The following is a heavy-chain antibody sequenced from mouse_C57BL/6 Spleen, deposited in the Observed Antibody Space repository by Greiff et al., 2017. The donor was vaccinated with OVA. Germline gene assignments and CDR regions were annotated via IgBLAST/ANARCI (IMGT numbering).Heavy chain of an antibody. CDR2: ISYDGSN. Sequence: DVKLQESGPGLVKPSQSLSLTCSVTGYSITSGYYWNWIRQFPGNTLEWMGYISYDGSNNYNPALKNRISITRDTSKNQFFLKLNSVTTEDTATYYCAREGGYDGYYVGYFDVWGTGTTVTVSS. CDR3: AREGGYDGYYVGYFDV. V-gene: IGHV3-6*01. CDR1: GYSITSGYY. J-gene: IGHJ1*03. D-gene: IGHD2-3*01.